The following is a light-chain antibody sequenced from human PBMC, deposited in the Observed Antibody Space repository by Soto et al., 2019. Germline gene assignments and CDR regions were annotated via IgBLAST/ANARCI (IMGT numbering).Light chain of an antibody. Sequence: DIQLTQSPSSLSASVGDRVTITCQARQDISNHLNWYQQKPGKAPQLLIYDASDLETGVPSRFSGGGSGTFFSFSINSLQPEDIATYYCQKHDGVPLFGPGTKVEIK. V-gene: IGKV1-33*01. CDR2: DAS. J-gene: IGKJ3*01. CDR1: QDISNH. CDR3: QKHDGVPL.